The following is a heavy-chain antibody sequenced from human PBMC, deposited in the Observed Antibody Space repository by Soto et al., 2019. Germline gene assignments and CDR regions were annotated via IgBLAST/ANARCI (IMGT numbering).Heavy chain of an antibody. J-gene: IGHJ5*02. CDR1: GFSLSTTGEG. D-gene: IGHD4-4*01. V-gene: IGHV2-5*02. Sequence: SGPTLVNPTQTLTLNCAFSGFSLSTTGEGVGWFRQPPGKAPEWLALIYWDDDVRYSPSLRNRLTITKDTSENQVVLTMTNIDPLDTATYYCVNRTVSNGPWFDTWSQAILVTVSS. CDR3: VNRTVSNGPWFDT. CDR2: IYWDDDV.